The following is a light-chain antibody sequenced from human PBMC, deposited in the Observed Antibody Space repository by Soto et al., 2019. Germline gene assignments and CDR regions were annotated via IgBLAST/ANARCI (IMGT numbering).Light chain of an antibody. Sequence: DIQMTQSPSSLSASVGDRVTITCRASQSISSYLNWYQQKPGKAPKLLIYAASSLQSGVPSRFSGSGSGTDFTLTISILQPEDFATYYCQQSYSTPVTFGPGTKGDI. CDR1: QSISSY. CDR3: QQSYSTPVT. J-gene: IGKJ3*01. CDR2: AAS. V-gene: IGKV1-39*01.